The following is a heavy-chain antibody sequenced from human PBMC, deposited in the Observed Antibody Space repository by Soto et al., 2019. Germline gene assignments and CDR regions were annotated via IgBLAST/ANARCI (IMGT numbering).Heavy chain of an antibody. J-gene: IGHJ5*02. Sequence: QVQLVQSGAEVKKPGASVKVSCKTSGYTFGANYIHWVRQAPGQGLEWMGWINPNSGGTKYAQKFQGWVTMTSDTSITTVYMELSRLRSDDTDIYYCARAAFIYFGEANCFDPWGQGTLVTVSS. CDR1: GYTFGANY. D-gene: IGHD3-10*01. CDR2: INPNSGGT. CDR3: ARAAFIYFGEANCFDP. V-gene: IGHV1-2*04.